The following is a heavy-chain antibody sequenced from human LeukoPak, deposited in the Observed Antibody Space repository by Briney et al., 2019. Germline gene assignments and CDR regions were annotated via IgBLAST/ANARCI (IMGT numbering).Heavy chain of an antibody. CDR3: ARGTLWDFYYFDY. CDR1: GGSISSYY. V-gene: IGHV3-11*01. Sequence: LSLTCTVSGGSISSYYWSWIRQPPGKGLEWVSYISSSGSTIYYADSVKGRFTISRDNAKNSLYLQMNSLRAEDTAVYYCARGTLWDFYYFDYWGQGTLVTVSS. CDR2: ISSSGSTI. J-gene: IGHJ4*02. D-gene: IGHD1-26*01.